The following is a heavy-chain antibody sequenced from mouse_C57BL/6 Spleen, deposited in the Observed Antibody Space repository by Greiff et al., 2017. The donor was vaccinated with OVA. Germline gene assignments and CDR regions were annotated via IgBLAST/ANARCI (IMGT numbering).Heavy chain of an antibody. CDR1: GYTFTSYW. D-gene: IGHD1-1*01. Sequence: QVQLQHPGAELVKPGASVKLSCKASGYTFTSYWMHWVKQRPGQGLEWIGMIHPNSGSTNYNEKFKSKATLTVDKTSSTAYMQLSSLTSEDSAVYYCAREGYYYGSTHYFDYWGQGTTLTVSS. CDR2: IHPNSGST. V-gene: IGHV1-64*01. CDR3: AREGYYYGSTHYFDY. J-gene: IGHJ2*01.